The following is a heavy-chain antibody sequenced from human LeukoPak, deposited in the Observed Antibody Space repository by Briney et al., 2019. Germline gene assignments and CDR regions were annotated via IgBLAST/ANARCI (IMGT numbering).Heavy chain of an antibody. CDR2: IYSGGST. V-gene: IGHV3-66*01. Sequence: GGSLRLSCAASGFTVSISYMSWVRQAPGKGLEWVSVIYSGGSTYHADSVKGRFTISRDNSKNTVYLQMNSLRAEDTAVYYCARGPDSSNWYEPVDYWGQGTLVTVSS. J-gene: IGHJ4*02. D-gene: IGHD6-13*01. CDR1: GFTVSISY. CDR3: ARGPDSSNWYEPVDY.